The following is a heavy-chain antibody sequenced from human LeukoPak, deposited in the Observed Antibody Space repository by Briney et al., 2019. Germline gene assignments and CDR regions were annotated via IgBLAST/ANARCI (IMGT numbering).Heavy chain of an antibody. V-gene: IGHV1-2*02. D-gene: IGHD5-18*01. CDR1: GYTFTGYY. Sequence: ASVKVSCKASGYTFTGYYMHWVRQAPGQGLEWMGWINPNSGGTNYAQKFQGRVTMTRDTSISTAYMELSRLRSDDTAVYYCARMNTAMDHIDYWGQGTLVTVSS. CDR2: INPNSGGT. J-gene: IGHJ4*02. CDR3: ARMNTAMDHIDY.